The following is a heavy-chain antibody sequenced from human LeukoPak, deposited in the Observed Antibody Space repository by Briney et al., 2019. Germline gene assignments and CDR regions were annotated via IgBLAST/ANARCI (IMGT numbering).Heavy chain of an antibody. CDR1: GFTFSSYE. CDR2: ISSSGTTI. Sequence: PGGSLRLSCAASGFTFSSYEMNWVRQAPGKGLGWVSYISSSGTTIYYADSVKGRFTISRDNAKDSLYLQMNSLRAEDTAMYYCVRDHIFYDNSGGGPFDYWGQGTLVPVSS. D-gene: IGHD3-22*01. J-gene: IGHJ4*02. V-gene: IGHV3-48*03. CDR3: VRDHIFYDNSGGGPFDY.